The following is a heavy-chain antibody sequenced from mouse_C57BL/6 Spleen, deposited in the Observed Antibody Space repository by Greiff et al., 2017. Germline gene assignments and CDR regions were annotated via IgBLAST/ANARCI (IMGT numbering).Heavy chain of an antibody. Sequence: EVKLVESGGGLVKPGGSLKLSCAASGFTFSDYGMHWVRQAPEKGLEWVAYISSGSSTIYYADTVKGRFTISRDNAKNTLFLQMTSLRSADTAMYYCARSDYYGSSYNYWGQGTTLTVSS. CDR3: ARSDYYGSSYNY. D-gene: IGHD1-1*01. CDR1: GFTFSDYG. V-gene: IGHV5-17*01. J-gene: IGHJ2*01. CDR2: ISSGSSTI.